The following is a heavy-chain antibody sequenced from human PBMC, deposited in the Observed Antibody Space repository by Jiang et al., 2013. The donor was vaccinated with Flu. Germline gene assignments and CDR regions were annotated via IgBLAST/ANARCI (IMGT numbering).Heavy chain of an antibody. D-gene: IGHD6-13*01. J-gene: IGHJ5*02. Sequence: LLKPSETLSLTCTVSGGSISSHYWSWIRQPPGKGLEWIGYIYYSGSTNYNPSLKSRVTISVDTSKNQFSLKLSSVTAADTAVYYCARDWRPWASVAAAGGGFDPWGQGTLVTVSS. CDR2: IYYSGST. V-gene: IGHV4-59*11. CDR1: GGSISSHY. CDR3: ARDWRPWASVAAAGGGFDP.